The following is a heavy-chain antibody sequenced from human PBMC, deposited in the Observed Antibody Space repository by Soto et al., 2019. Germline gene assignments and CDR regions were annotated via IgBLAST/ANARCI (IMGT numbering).Heavy chain of an antibody. V-gene: IGHV3-64*04. CDR3: AREQNYGVNDY. CDR1: GFTFSSYA. J-gene: IGHJ4*02. CDR2: ISSNGGST. Sequence: GGSLRLSCSASGFTFSSYAMHWVRQAPGKGLEYVSAISSNGGSTYYADSVKGRFTISRDNSKNTLYLQMSSLRAEDTAVYYCAREQNYGVNDYWGQGTLVTVSS. D-gene: IGHD4-17*01.